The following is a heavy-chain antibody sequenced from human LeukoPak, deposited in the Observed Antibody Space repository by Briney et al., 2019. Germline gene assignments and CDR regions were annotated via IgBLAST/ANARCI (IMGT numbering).Heavy chain of an antibody. CDR2: IYYSGST. Sequence: PSETLSLTCTVSGGSISSSSYYWGWIRQPPGKGLEWIGSIYYSGSTYYNPSLKSRVTISVDTSKNQFSLKLSSVTAADTAVYYCARTLRYFDWLPLPQFDYWGQGTLVTVSS. CDR1: GGSISSSSYY. D-gene: IGHD3-9*01. CDR3: ARTLRYFDWLPLPQFDY. J-gene: IGHJ4*02. V-gene: IGHV4-39*01.